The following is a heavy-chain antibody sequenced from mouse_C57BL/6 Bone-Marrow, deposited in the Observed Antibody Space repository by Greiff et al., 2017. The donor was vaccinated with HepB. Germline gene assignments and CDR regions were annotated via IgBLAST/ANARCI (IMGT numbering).Heavy chain of an antibody. CDR3: ARVFYYGSSYRYFDV. V-gene: IGHV1-81*01. CDR1: GYTFTSYG. Sequence: VQGVESGAELARPGASVKLSCKASGYTFTSYGISWVKQRTGQGLEWIGEIYPRSGNTYYNEKFKGKATLTADKSSSTAYMELRSLTSEDSAVYFCARVFYYGSSYRYFDVWGTGTTVTVSS. J-gene: IGHJ1*03. D-gene: IGHD1-1*01. CDR2: IYPRSGNT.